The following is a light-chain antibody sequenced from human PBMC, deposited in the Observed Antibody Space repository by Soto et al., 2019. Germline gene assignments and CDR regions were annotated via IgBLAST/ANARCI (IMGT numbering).Light chain of an antibody. CDR2: KAS. J-gene: IGKJ1*01. V-gene: IGKV1-5*03. Sequence: DIQMTQSPSILSASVGDRVTITCRASQSISTWLAWFQQIPGKAPNLLIYKASNLQSGVPSRSSGSGSGTDFTLTITSLQPDDFATYYCQQYHSYPWTFGQGTRVDVK. CDR3: QQYHSYPWT. CDR1: QSISTW.